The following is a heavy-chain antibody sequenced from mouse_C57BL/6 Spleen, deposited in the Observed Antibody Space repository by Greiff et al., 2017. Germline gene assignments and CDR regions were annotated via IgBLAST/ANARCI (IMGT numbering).Heavy chain of an antibody. Sequence: QVQLKESGAELVKPGASVKISCKASGYAFSSYWMNWVKQRPGKGLEWIGQIYPGDGDTNYNGKFKGKATLTADKSSSTAYMQLSSLTSEDSAVYFCARPDYDVTPFAYWGQGTLVTVSA. V-gene: IGHV1-80*01. D-gene: IGHD2-4*01. CDR3: ARPDYDVTPFAY. J-gene: IGHJ3*01. CDR2: IYPGDGDT. CDR1: GYAFSSYW.